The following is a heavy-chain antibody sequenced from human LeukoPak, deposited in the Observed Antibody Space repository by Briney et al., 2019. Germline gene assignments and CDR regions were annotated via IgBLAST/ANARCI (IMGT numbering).Heavy chain of an antibody. V-gene: IGHV4-4*02. CDR3: ARDLGSSWFEPLDY. CDR2: VYHSGGT. J-gene: IGHJ4*02. D-gene: IGHD6-13*01. CDR1: GGSISSSAW. Sequence: SETLSLTCAVSGGSISSSAWWSWVRQPPGKGLVWIGEVYHSGGTNYNSFLKSRVTISVDKSKNQFSLKLTSATAADTAVYYCARDLGSSWFEPLDYWGQGILVIVSS.